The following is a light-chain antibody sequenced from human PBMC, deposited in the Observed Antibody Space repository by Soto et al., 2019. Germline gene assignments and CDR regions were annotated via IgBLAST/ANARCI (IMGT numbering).Light chain of an antibody. V-gene: IGLV3-21*02. CDR3: HVWDSSSDHYV. CDR2: DDS. Sequence: PTQPPSVSVAPGQTARITWGGNNIGGKSVDWDQQKPGQAPVLVVYDDSDRPSGIPDRFSGSNSGDTATLTIRRVEAGDEADYYCHVWDSSSDHYVFGTGTKVTV. J-gene: IGLJ1*01. CDR1: NIGGKS.